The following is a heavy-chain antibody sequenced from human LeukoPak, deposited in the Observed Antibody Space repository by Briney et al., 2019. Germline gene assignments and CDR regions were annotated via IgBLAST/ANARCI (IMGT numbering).Heavy chain of an antibody. J-gene: IGHJ4*02. CDR2: ISSSGRTM. V-gene: IGHV3-48*03. CDR3: ARMGDYWTPFDY. Sequence: GGSLRPSCAASGFTFSSYEMNWVRQAPGKGLEWVSYISSSGRTMYYVDSVKGRFTMSRDNAKNSLSLQMNSLRAEDTAVYYCARMGDYWTPFDYWGQGTLVTVSS. D-gene: IGHD3-16*01. CDR1: GFTFSSYE.